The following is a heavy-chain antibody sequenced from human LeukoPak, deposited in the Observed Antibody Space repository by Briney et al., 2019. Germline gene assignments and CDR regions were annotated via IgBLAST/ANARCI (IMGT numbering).Heavy chain of an antibody. CDR2: TSAYNGDT. D-gene: IGHD3-10*01. V-gene: IGHV1-18*01. CDR1: GYNFTNYG. CDR3: ARPYYYASGTYWAYNWFDP. Sequence: ASVKVSCKASGYNFTNYGISWVRQAPGQGLEWLGWTSAYNGDTNYAQRLQGRVTMSTDTSTSTAYMELRSLRSDDTAVYYCARPYYYASGTYWAYNWFDPWGQGTLVTVSS. J-gene: IGHJ5*02.